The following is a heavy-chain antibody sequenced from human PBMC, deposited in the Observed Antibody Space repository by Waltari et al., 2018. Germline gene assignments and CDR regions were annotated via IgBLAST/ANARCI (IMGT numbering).Heavy chain of an antibody. CDR1: GFTFSSYA. J-gene: IGHJ4*02. D-gene: IGHD6-19*01. V-gene: IGHV3-23*03. Sequence: EVQLLESGGGLVQPGGSLRLSCAASGFTFSSYAMGWVRQAPGKGLEWVSVIYSGGSTYYADSVKGRFTISRDNSKNTLYLQMNSLRAEDTAVYYCAEHDGVAGTYYFDYWGQGTLVTVSS. CDR3: AEHDGVAGTYYFDY. CDR2: IYSGGST.